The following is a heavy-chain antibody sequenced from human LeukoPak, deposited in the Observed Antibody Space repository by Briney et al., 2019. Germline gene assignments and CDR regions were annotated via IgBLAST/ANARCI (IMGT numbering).Heavy chain of an antibody. Sequence: GGSLRLSCAASGFTFSSYAMTWVRQAPGKGLEWVSVISGSGINTDYADSVKGRFTISRDNSKNTLYLQMNSLRADDTAVYYCATSDDAAGTSWGQGTLVTVSS. J-gene: IGHJ5*02. CDR3: ATSDDAAGTS. D-gene: IGHD6-25*01. CDR1: GFTFSSYA. CDR2: ISGSGINT. V-gene: IGHV3-23*01.